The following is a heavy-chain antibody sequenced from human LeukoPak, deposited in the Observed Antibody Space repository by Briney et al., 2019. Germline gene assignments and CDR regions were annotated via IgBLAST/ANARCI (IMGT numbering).Heavy chain of an antibody. CDR2: ISGSGGST. Sequence: PGGSLRLSCAASGFTFSSYAMSWVRQAPGKGLEWVSAISGSGGSTYYADSVKGRFTISRDNSKNTLYLQMNSLRAEDTAVYYCAKDMRGGAWFGELYPSNWFDPWGQGTLVTVSS. J-gene: IGHJ5*02. D-gene: IGHD3-10*01. CDR3: AKDMRGGAWFGELYPSNWFDP. V-gene: IGHV3-23*01. CDR1: GFTFSSYA.